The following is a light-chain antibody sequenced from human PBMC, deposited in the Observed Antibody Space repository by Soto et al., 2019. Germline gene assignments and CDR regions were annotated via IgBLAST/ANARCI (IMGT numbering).Light chain of an antibody. CDR2: DAS. V-gene: IGKV1-5*01. Sequence: DIQMTQSPSTLSASVGDRVTITCRASQSISSWVAWYQQKPGKAPKLLIYDASSLESGGPARFSGSGSGTEFTLTISSLQPDDFATYYCQQYNSYSVTFGQGTKVEIK. CDR1: QSISSW. CDR3: QQYNSYSVT. J-gene: IGKJ1*01.